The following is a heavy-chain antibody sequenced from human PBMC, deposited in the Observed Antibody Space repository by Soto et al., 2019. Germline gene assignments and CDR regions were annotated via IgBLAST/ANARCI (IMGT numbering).Heavy chain of an antibody. J-gene: IGHJ4*02. Sequence: GGSLRLSCAASGFTFDDYAMRWVRQAPGKGLEWVSGISWNSGSIGYADSVKGRFTISRDNAKNSLYLQMNSLRAEDTALYYCAKDATLYSSSRSGLDYWGQGTLVTVSS. CDR2: ISWNSGSI. V-gene: IGHV3-9*01. D-gene: IGHD6-13*01. CDR1: GFTFDDYA. CDR3: AKDATLYSSSRSGLDY.